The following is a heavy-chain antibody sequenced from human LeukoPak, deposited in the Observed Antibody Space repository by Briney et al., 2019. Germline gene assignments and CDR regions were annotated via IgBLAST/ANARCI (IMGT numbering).Heavy chain of an antibody. CDR3: ARDYCSGCSCYCPDYYYYYMDV. D-gene: IGHD2-15*01. Sequence: ASVKVSCKASGCTFTSYVISWVRQAPGQGLEWMGWISAYNGNTNYAQKLQGRVNMTTDTSMSTAYMELRSLRSDDTAVYYCARDYCSGCSCYCPDYYYYYMDVWGKGTTVTVSS. J-gene: IGHJ6*03. V-gene: IGHV1-18*01. CDR1: GCTFTSYV. CDR2: ISAYNGNT.